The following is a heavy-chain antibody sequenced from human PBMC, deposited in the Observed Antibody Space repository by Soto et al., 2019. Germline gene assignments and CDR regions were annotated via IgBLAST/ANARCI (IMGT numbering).Heavy chain of an antibody. CDR3: ARGLAVAAMFLYYYYGMDV. CDR1: GGSFSGYY. D-gene: IGHD2-15*01. V-gene: IGHV4-34*01. CDR2: INHSGST. J-gene: IGHJ6*02. Sequence: SETLSLTCAVYGGSFSGYYWSWIRQPPGEGLEWIGEINHSGSTNYNPSLKSRVTISVDTSKNQFSLKLSSVTAADTAVYYCARGLAVAAMFLYYYYGMDVWGQGTTVTVSS.